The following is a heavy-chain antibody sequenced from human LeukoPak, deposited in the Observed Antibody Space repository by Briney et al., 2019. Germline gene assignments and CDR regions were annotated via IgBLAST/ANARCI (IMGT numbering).Heavy chain of an antibody. D-gene: IGHD3-22*01. J-gene: IGHJ4*02. CDR1: GFTFSTYW. CDR3: ARDRALYDSRRGYYYTEDDY. V-gene: IGHV3-7*01. Sequence: GGSLRLSCAASGFTFSTYWMSWVRQAPGKGLEWVANINQDGRETYSVDYVKGRFTISRDNAKSSLYLQMNSLRADDTAVYYCARDRALYDSRRGYYYTEDDYWGQGTLVTVSS. CDR2: INQDGRET.